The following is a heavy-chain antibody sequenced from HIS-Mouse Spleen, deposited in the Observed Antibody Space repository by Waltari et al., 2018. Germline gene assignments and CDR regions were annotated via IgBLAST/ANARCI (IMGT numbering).Heavy chain of an antibody. J-gene: IGHJ4*02. CDR2: IDWDDDK. CDR1: GFSLSTRGLC. D-gene: IGHD6-19*01. V-gene: IGHV2-70*15. CDR3: ARIAEGYSSGWYAFDY. Sequence: QVTLRESGPALVTLTQTLTLTCTFSGFSLSTRGLCVSWIRQPPGTALEWLARIDWDDDKYYSTSLKTRLTISKDTSKNQVVLTMTNMDPVDTATYYCARIAEGYSSGWYAFDYWGQGTLVTVSS.